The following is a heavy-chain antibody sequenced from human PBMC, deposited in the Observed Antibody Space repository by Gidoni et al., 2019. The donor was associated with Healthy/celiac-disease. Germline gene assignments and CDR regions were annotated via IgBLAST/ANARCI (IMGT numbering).Heavy chain of an antibody. Sequence: EVQLVESGGGLFKPGGSLRLSCAASGFTFSSYSMNWVRQAPGKGLEWVSSISSSSSYIYYADSVKGRFTISRDNAKNSLYLQMNSLRAEDTAVYYCARDYGGNSYYFDYWGQGTLVTVSS. CDR3: ARDYGGNSYYFDY. D-gene: IGHD2-21*02. CDR1: GFTFSSYS. J-gene: IGHJ4*02. V-gene: IGHV3-21*01. CDR2: ISSSSSYI.